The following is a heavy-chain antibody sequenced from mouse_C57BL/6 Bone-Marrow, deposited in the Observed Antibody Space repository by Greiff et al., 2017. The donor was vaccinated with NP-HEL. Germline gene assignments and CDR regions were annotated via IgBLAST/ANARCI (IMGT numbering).Heavy chain of an antibody. D-gene: IGHD2-5*01. V-gene: IGHV5-4*01. Sequence: EVKLQESGGGLVKPGGSLKLSCAASGFTFSSYAMSWVRQTPEKRLEWVATISDGGSYTYYPDNVKGRFTISRDNAKNNLYLQMSHLKSEDTAMYYCARDDYSNYYWYFDVWGTGTTVTVSS. J-gene: IGHJ1*03. CDR3: ARDDYSNYYWYFDV. CDR1: GFTFSSYA. CDR2: ISDGGSYT.